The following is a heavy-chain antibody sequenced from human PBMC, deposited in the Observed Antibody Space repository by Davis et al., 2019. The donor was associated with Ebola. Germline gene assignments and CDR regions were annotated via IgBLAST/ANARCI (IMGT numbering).Heavy chain of an antibody. D-gene: IGHD5-24*01. CDR3: AREQMTTLFFYGMDV. CDR1: GFTFSSYW. CDR2: IKEDGSEK. V-gene: IGHV3-7*01. J-gene: IGHJ6*04. Sequence: GESLKISCAASGFTFSSYWMNWVRQAPGKGLEWVANIKEDGSEKYYVDSVKGRITISRDNAKKSLYLQMNSLRAEDTAVYYCAREQMTTLFFYGMDVWRKGTTVTVSS.